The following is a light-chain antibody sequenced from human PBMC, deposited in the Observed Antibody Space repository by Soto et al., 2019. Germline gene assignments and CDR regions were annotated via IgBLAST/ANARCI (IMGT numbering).Light chain of an antibody. J-gene: IGKJ1*01. Sequence: ETVVSQSPSTLSVSPGEGATLSCRASESVSTNLAWYQQKPGQAPRLLISAASTRATGVPARFTGSGSGTESTLTISSLQSEDAGVYYCQQYENWPWTCGQGTKV. V-gene: IGKV3-15*01. CDR1: ESVSTN. CDR2: AAS. CDR3: QQYENWPWT.